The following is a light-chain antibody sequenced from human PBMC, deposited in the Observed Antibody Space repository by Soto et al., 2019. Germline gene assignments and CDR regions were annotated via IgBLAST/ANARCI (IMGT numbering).Light chain of an antibody. CDR1: SSDIGGYKY. J-gene: IGLJ3*02. V-gene: IGLV2-14*01. CDR3: NSYTSSSTWV. Sequence: QSALTQPASVSGSPGQSITISCIGTSSDIGGYKYVSWYQQHPGKAPKLMIYEVSNRPSGISDRFSGSKSANTASLTISGLQAEDEADYYCNSYTSSSTWVFGGGTKLTVL. CDR2: EVS.